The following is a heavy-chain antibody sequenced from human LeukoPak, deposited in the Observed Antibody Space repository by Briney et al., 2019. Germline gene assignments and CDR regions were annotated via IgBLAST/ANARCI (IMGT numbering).Heavy chain of an antibody. CDR3: ASLGYCSSTSCKPRDAFDI. D-gene: IGHD2-2*01. CDR2: ISSNGGST. J-gene: IGHJ3*02. Sequence: GGSLRLSCAASGFTFSSYAMHWVRQAPGKGLEYVSAISSNGGSTYYANSVKGRFTISRDNSKNTLYLQMGSLRAEDMAVYYCASLGYCSSTSCKPRDAFDIWAKGQWSPSLQ. V-gene: IGHV3-64*01. CDR1: GFTFSSYA.